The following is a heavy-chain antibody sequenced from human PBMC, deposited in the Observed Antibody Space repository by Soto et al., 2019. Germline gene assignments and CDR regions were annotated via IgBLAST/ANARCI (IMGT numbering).Heavy chain of an antibody. Sequence: DLEESGGGLVKPGGSLRLSCTASGFTFSDYYMSWIRQAPGKGLEWISDISDSGRITHHADSVEGRFTISRDNAKDSLYLQLNNLRSEDSAIYYCARDHGGGGLALEYWGQGTLVSVSS. J-gene: IGHJ4*02. D-gene: IGHD3-16*01. CDR3: ARDHGGGGLALEY. V-gene: IGHV3-11*01. CDR2: ISDSGRIT. CDR1: GFTFSDYY.